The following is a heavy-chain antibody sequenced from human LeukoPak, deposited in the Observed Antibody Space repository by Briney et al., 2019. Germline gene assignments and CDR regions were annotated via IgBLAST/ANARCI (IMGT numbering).Heavy chain of an antibody. D-gene: IGHD1-7*01. CDR3: AKDREGTTFDN. Sequence: GGSLRLSCAASGFTFSNYDMHWVRQAPGKGLEWVAVISYDGSNKYYADSVKGRFTISRDNPKNTVYLQMNSLRAEDTAVYYCAKDREGTTFDNWGQGTLVTVSS. V-gene: IGHV3-30*18. CDR2: ISYDGSNK. CDR1: GFTFSNYD. J-gene: IGHJ4*02.